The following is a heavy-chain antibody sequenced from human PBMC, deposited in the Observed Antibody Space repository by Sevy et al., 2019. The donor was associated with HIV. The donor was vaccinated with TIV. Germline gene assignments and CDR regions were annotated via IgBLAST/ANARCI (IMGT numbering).Heavy chain of an antibody. Sequence: GGSLRLSCAASGFTFSSYSMNWVRQAPGKGLEWVSSISSSSSYIYYADSVKGRFTISRDNAKNSLYLQMNSLRAEDTAVYYCARSKEVGDAFDIWGQGTMVTVSS. CDR3: ARSKEVGDAFDI. V-gene: IGHV3-21*01. CDR2: ISSSSSYI. CDR1: GFTFSSYS. J-gene: IGHJ3*02. D-gene: IGHD1-26*01.